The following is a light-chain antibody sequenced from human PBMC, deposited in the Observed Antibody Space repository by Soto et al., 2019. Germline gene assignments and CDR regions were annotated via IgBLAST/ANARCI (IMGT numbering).Light chain of an antibody. CDR1: QGISSY. CDR3: QQLNSFPH. Sequence: DIPLTQSPSFLSASVGDRVTITCRASQGISSYLAWYQQKPGKAPKLLIYAASTLQSGVPSRFSGSGSGTEFTLTISSLQPEDFATYYCQQLNSFPHFGRGTKVEIK. V-gene: IGKV1-9*01. J-gene: IGKJ4*01. CDR2: AAS.